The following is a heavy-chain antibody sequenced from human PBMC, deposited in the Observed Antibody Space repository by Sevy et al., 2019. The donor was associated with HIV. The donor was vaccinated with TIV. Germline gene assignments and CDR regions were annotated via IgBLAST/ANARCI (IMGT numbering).Heavy chain of an antibody. CDR1: GLTLRNYG. D-gene: IGHD3-9*01. J-gene: IGHJ6*02. V-gene: IGHV3-30*18. CDR3: AKDFTGFYGMDV. CDR2: ISYDGRSK. Sequence: GESLKISCAVSGLTLRNYGMHWVRQAPGKGLEWVAVISYDGRSKYDGDSVKGRFTISNDNSKNTLYLQMNILTTEDTAVYYCAKDFTGFYGMDVWGQGTTVTVSS.